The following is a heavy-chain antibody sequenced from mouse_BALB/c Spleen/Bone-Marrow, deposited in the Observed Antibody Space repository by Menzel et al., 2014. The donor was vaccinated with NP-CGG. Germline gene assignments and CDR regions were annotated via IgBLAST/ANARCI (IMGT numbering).Heavy chain of an antibody. CDR3: ARAYRYDGGYYYAMDY. D-gene: IGHD2-14*01. CDR1: GFTFSSYA. J-gene: IGHJ4*01. V-gene: IGHV5-9-4*01. Sequence: EVNVVESGGGSVKPGGSLKLSCAASGFTFSSYAMSWVRQSPEKRLEWVAEISSGGSYTYYPDTVTGRFTISRDNAKNTLYLEMSSLRSEDTAMYYCARAYRYDGGYYYAMDYWGQGTSVTVSS. CDR2: ISSGGSYT.